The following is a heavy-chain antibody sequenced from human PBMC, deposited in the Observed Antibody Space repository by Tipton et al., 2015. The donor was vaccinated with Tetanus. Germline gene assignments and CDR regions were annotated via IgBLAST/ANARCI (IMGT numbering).Heavy chain of an antibody. Sequence: VQLVQSGAEVKKPGASVKVSCKASGYTFTHYGVNWVRQAPGQGLEWMGWISPFNENVNYAEKFQGRLTMTTDRSTATVYMDLRSLRSGDTAVYYCARGRGLGPHEYFEHWGQGTLVTVSS. CDR2: ISPFNENV. CDR3: ARGRGLGPHEYFEH. CDR1: GYTFTHYG. D-gene: IGHD3/OR15-3a*01. J-gene: IGHJ5*02. V-gene: IGHV1-18*01.